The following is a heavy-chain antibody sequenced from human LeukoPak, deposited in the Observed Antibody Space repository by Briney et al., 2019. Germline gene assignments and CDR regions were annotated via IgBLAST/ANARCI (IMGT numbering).Heavy chain of an antibody. J-gene: IGHJ6*02. CDR1: GGSISSSSSY. CDR3: ARDGPAYTSRWYDYYYGLDV. CDR2: IYHSGST. D-gene: IGHD2-2*01. Sequence: PSETLSLTCTVSGGSISSSSSYWGWIRQPPGKGLEWIGHIYHSGSTNYNPSLKSRVSISVDTSKNQFSLKLTSVTSADTAVYYCARDGPAYTSRWYDYYYGLDVWGQGTTVTVSS. V-gene: IGHV4-39*07.